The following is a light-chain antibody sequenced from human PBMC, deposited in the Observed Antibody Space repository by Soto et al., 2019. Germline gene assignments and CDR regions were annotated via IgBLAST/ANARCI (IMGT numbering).Light chain of an antibody. CDR3: QQHADWPLT. CDR2: AAS. J-gene: IGKJ4*01. CDR1: RSVGNN. V-gene: IGKV3-11*01. Sequence: EIVLTQSPATLSLSPGERATRSCRASRSVGNNLAWYQKKPGQAPGLLIYAASTRATGIPARFSGSGSGTDFTLTISSLEPEDFAVYYCQQHADWPLTFGGGTKVHIK.